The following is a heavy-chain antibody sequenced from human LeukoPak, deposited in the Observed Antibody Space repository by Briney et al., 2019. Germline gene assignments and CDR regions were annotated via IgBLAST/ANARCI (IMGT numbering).Heavy chain of an antibody. CDR1: GYTFTSYD. CDR2: MNPNSGNT. J-gene: IGHJ5*02. D-gene: IGHD2-15*01. Sequence: GPVKVSCKASGYTFTSYDINWVRQATGQGLEWMGWMNPNSGNTGYAQKFQGRVTMTRNTSISTAYMELSSLRSEDTAVYHCARGVGYCSGGSCYRWFDPWGQGTLVTVSS. V-gene: IGHV1-8*01. CDR3: ARGVGYCSGGSCYRWFDP.